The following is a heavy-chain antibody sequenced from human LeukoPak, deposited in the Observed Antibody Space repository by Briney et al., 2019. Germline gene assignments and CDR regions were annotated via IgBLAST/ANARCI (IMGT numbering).Heavy chain of an antibody. V-gene: IGHV1-2*02. CDR1: GYTFTGYY. Sequence: GASVRVSCKASGYTFTGYYMHWVRQAPGQGLEWMGWINPNSGGTNYAQKFQGRVTMTRDTSISTAYMELSRLRSDDTAVYYCARDPHYDFWSGYGYYFDYWGQGTLVTVSS. J-gene: IGHJ4*02. CDR3: ARDPHYDFWSGYGYYFDY. CDR2: INPNSGGT. D-gene: IGHD3-3*01.